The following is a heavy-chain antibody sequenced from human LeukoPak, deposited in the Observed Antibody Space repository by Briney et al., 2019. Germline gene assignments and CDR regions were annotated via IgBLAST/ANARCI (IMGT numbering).Heavy chain of an antibody. CDR1: GFSFDAYA. J-gene: IGHJ4*02. CDR2: ISGSGANT. D-gene: IGHD3-10*01. CDR3: AKYYYGSGPYSHYFDY. V-gene: IGHV3-23*01. Sequence: GGCLRLSCTASGFSFDAYAMTWVRHAPGEGLEWVSAISGSGANTYYADSVKGRFTISRDNSKNTLYLKMNSLRADDTAVYYCAKYYYGSGPYSHYFDYWGQGTLVTVSS.